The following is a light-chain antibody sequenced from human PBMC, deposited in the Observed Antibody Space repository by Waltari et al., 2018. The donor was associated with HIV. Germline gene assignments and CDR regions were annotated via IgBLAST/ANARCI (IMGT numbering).Light chain of an antibody. CDR2: WAS. CDR3: QQYYNTPYT. CDR1: QSVLYRSNNMNY. Sequence: DFVMSQSDSLAVSLGERATINCKSSQSVLYRSNNMNYLSWYQQKAGQPPNLLIYWASTRASGVPDRIRGSGSGTDFTLTINSLQAEDVAVYYCQQYYNTPYTFGQGTKLEIK. J-gene: IGKJ2*01. V-gene: IGKV4-1*01.